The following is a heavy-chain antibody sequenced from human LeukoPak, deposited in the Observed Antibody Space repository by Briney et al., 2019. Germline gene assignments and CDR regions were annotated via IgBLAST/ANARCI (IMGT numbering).Heavy chain of an antibody. V-gene: IGHV3-30-3*01. D-gene: IGHD3-22*01. CDR3: ARGSRITMIVVVQGWFDP. CDR1: GFTFSSYA. J-gene: IGHJ5*02. CDR2: ISYDGSSK. Sequence: GGSLRLSCAASGFTFSSYAMHWVRQAPGKGLEWVAVISYDGSSKYYADSVKGRFTISRDNSKNTLYLQMNSLRAEDTAVYYCARGSRITMIVVVQGWFDPWGQGTLVTVSS.